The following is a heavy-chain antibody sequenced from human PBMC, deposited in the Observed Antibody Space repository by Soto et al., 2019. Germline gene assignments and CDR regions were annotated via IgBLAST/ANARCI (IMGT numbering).Heavy chain of an antibody. J-gene: IGHJ6*02. CDR1: GGTFSSYA. Sequence: QVQLVQSGAEVKKPGSSVKVSCKASGGTFSSYAISWVRQAPGQGLEWMGGIIPIFGTANYAQKFQGRVTITADESTSTAYMELSSLRSEDTAVYYCARDKDCSGGSCYSRYYYGMDVRGQGTTVTVSS. CDR2: IIPIFGTA. D-gene: IGHD2-15*01. V-gene: IGHV1-69*01. CDR3: ARDKDCSGGSCYSRYYYGMDV.